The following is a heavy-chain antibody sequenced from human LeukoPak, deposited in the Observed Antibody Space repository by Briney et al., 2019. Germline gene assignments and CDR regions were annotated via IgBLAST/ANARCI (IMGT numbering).Heavy chain of an antibody. V-gene: IGHV3-7*01. J-gene: IGHJ4*02. D-gene: IGHD4-11*01. Sequence: PGGSLRLSCAASGFTFSSYWMSWVRQAPGKGLDWVANIKQDGSEKYYVDSVKGRFTISRDNAKNSLYLQMNSLRAEDTAVYYCAKRSTVTTSPIDYWGQGTLVTVSS. CDR3: AKRSTVTTSPIDY. CDR1: GFTFSSYW. CDR2: IKQDGSEK.